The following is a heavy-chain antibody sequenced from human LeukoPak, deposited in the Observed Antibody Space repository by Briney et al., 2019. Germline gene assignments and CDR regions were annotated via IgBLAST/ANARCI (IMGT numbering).Heavy chain of an antibody. CDR1: GGSFSGYY. CDR3: SRGMIGLGWFVP. Sequence: PSETLSLTCAVYGGSFSGYYWSWIRQPPGKGLEWIGEITHSGSSNYNTSPKSRVTISVDTSKNQFSLKLSSVCAADTAVYYCSRGMIGLGWFVPWGQGTLVSVSS. V-gene: IGHV4-34*01. J-gene: IGHJ5*02. D-gene: IGHD2-21*01. CDR2: ITHSGSS.